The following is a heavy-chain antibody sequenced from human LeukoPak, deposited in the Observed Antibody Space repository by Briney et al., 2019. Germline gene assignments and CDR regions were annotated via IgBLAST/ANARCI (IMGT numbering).Heavy chain of an antibody. J-gene: IGHJ6*02. CDR1: GGSISSYY. V-gene: IGHV4-59*08. CDR2: IYYSGST. D-gene: IGHD6-13*01. Sequence: PSETLSLTCTVSGGSISSYYWSWIRQPPGKGLEWIGYIYYSGSTNYNPSLKSRVTISVDTSKNQFSLKLSSVTAADTAVYYCAAGPGLAAADHTRLHGMDVWGQGTTVTVSS. CDR3: AAGPGLAAADHTRLHGMDV.